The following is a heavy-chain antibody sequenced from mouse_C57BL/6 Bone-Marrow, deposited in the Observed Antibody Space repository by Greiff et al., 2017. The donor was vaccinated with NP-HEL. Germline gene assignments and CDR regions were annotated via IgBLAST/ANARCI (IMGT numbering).Heavy chain of an antibody. D-gene: IGHD2-5*01. Sequence: VQLKQSGAELVRPGASVKLSCTASGFNIKDDYMHWVKQRPEQGLEWIGWIDPENGDTEYASKFQGKATITADTSSNTAYLQLSSLTSEDTAVYYCTTWDYSNYVGFAYWGQGTLVTVSA. CDR3: TTWDYSNYVGFAY. V-gene: IGHV14-4*01. CDR1: GFNIKDDY. J-gene: IGHJ3*01. CDR2: IDPENGDT.